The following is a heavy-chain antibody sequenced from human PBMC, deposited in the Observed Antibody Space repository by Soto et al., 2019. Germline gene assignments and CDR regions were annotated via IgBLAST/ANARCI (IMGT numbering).Heavy chain of an antibody. V-gene: IGHV1-2*02. D-gene: IGHD3-16*01. CDR3: ARAPIGGGAPYYFDY. J-gene: IGHJ4*02. CDR1: GYTFTAYY. CDR2: INPDTGGA. Sequence: GASVKVSCKAYGYTFTAYYSYWVRQTPGQGLEWMGGINPDTGGADIAPKFQGKITMTRDTSINTAYMQLPRLTSDDTAVYYCARAPIGGGAPYYFDYWGQGTLVTVSS.